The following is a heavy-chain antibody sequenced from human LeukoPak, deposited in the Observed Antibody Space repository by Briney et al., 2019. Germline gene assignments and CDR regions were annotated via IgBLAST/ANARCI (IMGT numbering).Heavy chain of an antibody. J-gene: IGHJ4*02. Sequence: PSETLSLTCTVSGGSISSSSYYWGWIRQPPGKGLEWIGSIYYSGSTYYNPSLKSRVTISVDTSKNQFSLKLSSVTAADTAVYYCARGAGRRRYYFVYWGQGTLVTVSS. V-gene: IGHV4-39*01. CDR3: ARGAGRRRYYFVY. CDR2: IYYSGST. D-gene: IGHD1-26*01. CDR1: GGSISSSSYY.